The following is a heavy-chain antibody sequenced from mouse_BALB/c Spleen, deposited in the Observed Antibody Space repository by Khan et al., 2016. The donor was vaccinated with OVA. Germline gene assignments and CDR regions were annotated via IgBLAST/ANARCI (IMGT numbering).Heavy chain of an antibody. V-gene: IGHV5-6*01. CDR3: ERLAYYYNSEGFAY. D-gene: IGHD1-1*02. Sequence: EVQLVESGGDLVKTGGSLKLSCAASGFTFSTYGMSWVRQTPDKRLEWVATISSGGHYTYYIDSVKGRFTISRDNAKNILYLQMTNLRSEDTAMYYCERLAYYYNSEGFAYWGQGTLVTVSA. J-gene: IGHJ3*01. CDR1: GFTFSTYG. CDR2: ISSGGHYT.